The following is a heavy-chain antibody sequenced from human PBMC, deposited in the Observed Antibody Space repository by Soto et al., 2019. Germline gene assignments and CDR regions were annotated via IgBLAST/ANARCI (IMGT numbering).Heavy chain of an antibody. J-gene: IGHJ4*02. CDR2: INHSRST. CDR3: ASRYCSGGSCFYGPDY. Sequence: SETLSLTCAVYGGSFSGYYWSWIRQPPGKGLEWIGEINHSRSTNYNPSLKSRVTISVDTSKNQFSLKLSSVTATDTAVYYCASRYCSGGSCFYGPDYWGQGDLVTVSS. D-gene: IGHD2-15*01. CDR1: GGSFSGYY. V-gene: IGHV4-34*01.